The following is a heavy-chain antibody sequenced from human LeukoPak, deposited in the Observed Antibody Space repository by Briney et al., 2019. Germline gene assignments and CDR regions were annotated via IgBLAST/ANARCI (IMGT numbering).Heavy chain of an antibody. V-gene: IGHV3-23*01. CDR3: AKAVAGAFDY. Sequence: GGSLRLSCAASGFTFSNYAMDWVRQAPGKGLEWVSAISGTSGRTYYADSVKGRFTISRDNSKNTLYLQMNSLRAEDTGVYYCAKAVAGAFDYWGQGTLVTVSS. D-gene: IGHD6-19*01. J-gene: IGHJ4*02. CDR1: GFTFSNYA. CDR2: ISGTSGRT.